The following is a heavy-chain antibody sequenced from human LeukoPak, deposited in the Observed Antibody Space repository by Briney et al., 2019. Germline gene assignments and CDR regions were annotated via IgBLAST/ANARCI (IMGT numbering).Heavy chain of an antibody. V-gene: IGHV3-23*01. D-gene: IGHD3-10*01. CDR3: AKGAAMVRGVPED. CDR1: EFTFSTSA. CDR2: ISNSGGNT. Sequence: QPGGSPRLSCAASEFTFSTSAMNWVRQAPGKGLEWVSGISNSGGNTYYADSVKGRFTISRDNSKNTLYLQMNSLRAEDTAVYYCAKGAAMVRGVPEDWGQGTLVTVSS. J-gene: IGHJ4*02.